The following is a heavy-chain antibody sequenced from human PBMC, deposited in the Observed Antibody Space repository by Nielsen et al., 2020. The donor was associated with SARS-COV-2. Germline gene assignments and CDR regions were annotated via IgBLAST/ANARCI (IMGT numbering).Heavy chain of an antibody. CDR3: ARYYYDSSGYSRYFDY. Sequence: SETLSLTCTVSGGSISSGDYYWSWIRQPPGKGLEWIGYIYYSGSTYYNPSLKSRVTISVDTSKNQFSLKLSSVTAADTAVYYCARYYYDSSGYSRYFDYWGQGTLVTVSS. D-gene: IGHD3-22*01. V-gene: IGHV4-30-4*01. J-gene: IGHJ4*02. CDR2: IYYSGST. CDR1: GGSISSGDYY.